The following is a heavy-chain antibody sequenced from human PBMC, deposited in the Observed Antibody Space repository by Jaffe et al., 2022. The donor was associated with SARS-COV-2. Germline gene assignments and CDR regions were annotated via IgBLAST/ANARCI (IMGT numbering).Heavy chain of an antibody. V-gene: IGHV3-7*01. Sequence: EVQLVESGGGLVQPGGSLRLSCAASGFTFSSYWMSWVRQAPGKGLEWVANIKQDGSEKYYVDSVKGRFTISRDNAKNSLYLQMNSLRAEDTAVYYCARHHFDWLSILLYYYYYMDVWGKGTTVTVSS. CDR1: GFTFSSYW. D-gene: IGHD3-9*01. CDR2: IKQDGSEK. CDR3: ARHHFDWLSILLYYYYYMDV. J-gene: IGHJ6*03.